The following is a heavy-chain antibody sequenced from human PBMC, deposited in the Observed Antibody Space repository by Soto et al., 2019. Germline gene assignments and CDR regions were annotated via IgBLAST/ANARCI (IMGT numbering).Heavy chain of an antibody. V-gene: IGHV4-61*01. CDR3: AKDGSITIFGVVIIQDLYFDY. J-gene: IGHJ4*02. CDR1: GGSVSSGSYY. D-gene: IGHD3-3*01. CDR2: IYYSGST. Sequence: SETLSLTCTVSGGSVSSGSYYWSWIRQPPGKGLEWIGYIYYSGSTNYNPSLKSRVTISVDTSKNQFSLKLSSVTAADTAVYYCAKDGSITIFGVVIIQDLYFDYWGQGTLVTVSS.